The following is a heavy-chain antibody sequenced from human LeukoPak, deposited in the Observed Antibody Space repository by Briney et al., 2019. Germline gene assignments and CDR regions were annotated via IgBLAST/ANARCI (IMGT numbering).Heavy chain of an antibody. CDR2: IYYGGTS. D-gene: IGHD5-18*01. J-gene: IGHJ4*02. CDR1: GDSISSSGYY. Sequence: SQTLSLTCTVSGDSISSSGYYWGWIRQSPAKGLEWIGSIYYGGTSYYNPSLKSRVTISVDTSKNQFSLKLSSVTAADTAVYYCARADWDTAMIDYWGQGTLVTVSS. CDR3: ARADWDTAMIDY. V-gene: IGHV4-39*07.